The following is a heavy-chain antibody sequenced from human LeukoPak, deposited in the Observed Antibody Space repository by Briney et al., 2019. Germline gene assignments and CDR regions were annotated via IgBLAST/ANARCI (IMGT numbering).Heavy chain of an antibody. D-gene: IGHD6-6*01. CDR2: IWYDGSNK. J-gene: IGHJ4*02. CDR3: AREGVEYSSSSGAFDY. Sequence: PGGSLRLSCAASGFTFSSYGMHWVRQAPGKGLEWVAVIWYDGSNKYYADSVKGRFTISRDNSKNTLYLQMNSLRAEDTAVYYCAREGVEYSSSSGAFDYWGQGTLVTVSS. CDR1: GFTFSSYG. V-gene: IGHV3-33*01.